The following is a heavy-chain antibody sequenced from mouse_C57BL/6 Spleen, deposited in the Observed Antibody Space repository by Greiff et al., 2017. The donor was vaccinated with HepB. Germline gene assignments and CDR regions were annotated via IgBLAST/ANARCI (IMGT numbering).Heavy chain of an antibody. CDR3: TRYRLLYAMDY. D-gene: IGHD1-2*01. V-gene: IGHV1-15*01. J-gene: IGHJ4*01. CDR2: IDPETGGT. CDR1: GYTFTDYE. Sequence: VQLQQSGAELVRPGASVTLSCKASGYTFTDYEMHWVKQTPVHGLVWIGAIDPETGGTAYNQKFKGKAILTADKSSSTAYMELRSLTSEDSAVYYCTRYRLLYAMDYWGQGTSVTVSS.